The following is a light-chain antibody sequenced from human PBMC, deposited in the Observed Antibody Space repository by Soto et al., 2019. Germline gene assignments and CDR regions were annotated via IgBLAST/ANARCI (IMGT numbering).Light chain of an antibody. CDR3: QQYYSYPYT. J-gene: IGKJ2*01. Sequence: AIRMTQSPSSFSASTGDRVPITCRASQGINSYLALYQQQPGKAPKLLIYAASTLQSGVPSRFSGSGSGTDFTLTISCLPSEAFATYYCQQYYSYPYTFGQGPKLEIK. CDR2: AAS. CDR1: QGINSY. V-gene: IGKV1-8*01.